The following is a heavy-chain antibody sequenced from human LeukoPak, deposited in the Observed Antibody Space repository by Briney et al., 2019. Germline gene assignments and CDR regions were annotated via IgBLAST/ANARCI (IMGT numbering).Heavy chain of an antibody. Sequence: SETLSLTCTVSGGSISSYYWSWIRQPPGKGLEWIGYIYYSGSTNYNPSLKSRVTISVDTSKNQFSPKLSSVTAADTAIYYCARTLGGSYWHADYWGQGTLVTVSS. V-gene: IGHV4-59*01. CDR3: ARTLGGSYWHADY. D-gene: IGHD1-26*01. J-gene: IGHJ4*02. CDR2: IYYSGST. CDR1: GGSISSYY.